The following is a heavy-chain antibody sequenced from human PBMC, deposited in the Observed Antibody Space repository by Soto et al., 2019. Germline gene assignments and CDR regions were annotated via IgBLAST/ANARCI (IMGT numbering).Heavy chain of an antibody. V-gene: IGHV4-4*02. Sequence: SETLSLTCAVSGGSISSSNWWSWVRQPPGKGLEWIGEIYHSGSTNYNPSLKSRVTISVDKSKNQFSLKLSSVTAADTAVYYCARRTMVRGVITPNGWFDPWGQGTLVTVSS. J-gene: IGHJ5*02. CDR3: ARRTMVRGVITPNGWFDP. CDR1: GGSISSSNW. D-gene: IGHD3-10*01. CDR2: IYHSGST.